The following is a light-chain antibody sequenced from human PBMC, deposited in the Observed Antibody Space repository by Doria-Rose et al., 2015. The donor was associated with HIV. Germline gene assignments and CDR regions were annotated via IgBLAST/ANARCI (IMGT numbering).Light chain of an antibody. Sequence: DIRMTQSPESLGMSLGERATLNCKSNQSLLYTSKNYLAWHQQKPGQPPKLLIYWASTRQSGVPARFSGSGSGTDFTLTISSLEAEDVAVYYCQQYYDTPSFGPGTTVDIK. CDR1: QSLLYTSKNY. CDR3: QQYYDTPS. J-gene: IGKJ3*01. V-gene: IGKV4-1*01. CDR2: WAS.